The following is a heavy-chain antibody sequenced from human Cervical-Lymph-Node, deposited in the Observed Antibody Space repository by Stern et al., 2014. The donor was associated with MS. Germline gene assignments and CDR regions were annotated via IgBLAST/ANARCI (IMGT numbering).Heavy chain of an antibody. Sequence: VHLVESGAEVKKPGASVKVSCKASGYSFTGYFMHWVRQAPGQGLEWMGWINPNSGATDFAQKFQGRVTMIRDTSISTAYMELNSLRSDDTAVYYCATATAVQARFWFDPWGQGTLVIVSS. CDR3: ATATAVQARFWFDP. D-gene: IGHD6-13*01. J-gene: IGHJ5*02. V-gene: IGHV1-2*02. CDR2: INPNSGAT. CDR1: GYSFTGYF.